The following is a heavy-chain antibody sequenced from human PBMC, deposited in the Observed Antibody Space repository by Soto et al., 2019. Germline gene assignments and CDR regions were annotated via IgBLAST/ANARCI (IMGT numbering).Heavy chain of an antibody. CDR2: IIPIFGTT. CDR1: GGTFSSYA. D-gene: IGHD2-15*01. V-gene: IGHV1-69*12. J-gene: IGHJ2*01. Sequence: QVQLVQSGAEVKKPGSSVKVSCKASGGTFSSYAISWVRQAPGQGLEWMGGIIPIFGTTNYAQKFQGRVTITVVESTSTAYMELSSLRSEDTAVYYCARVVTVVKSFHYWYFDLWGRGTLVTVSS. CDR3: ARVVTVVKSFHYWYFDL.